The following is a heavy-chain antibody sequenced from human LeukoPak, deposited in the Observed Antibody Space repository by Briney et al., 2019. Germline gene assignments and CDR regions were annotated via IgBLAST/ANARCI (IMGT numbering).Heavy chain of an antibody. D-gene: IGHD3-16*02. CDR2: SDYSGST. V-gene: IGHV4-39*07. Sequence: SETLSLTCTVAGGSISSSSYYWGWLRQPPGKGLEGIGSSDYSGSTYYNPSLPRRVTISVAPSKNQFSLKLSSVPAADTAVYYCARGLMITFGGVITPDYWGQGTPVTVSS. CDR1: GGSISSSSYY. J-gene: IGHJ4*02. CDR3: ARGLMITFGGVITPDY.